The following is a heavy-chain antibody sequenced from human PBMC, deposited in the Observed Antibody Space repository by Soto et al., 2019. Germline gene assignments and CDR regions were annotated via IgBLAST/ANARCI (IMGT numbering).Heavy chain of an antibody. CDR1: GFTFSSYG. J-gene: IGHJ4*02. CDR3: ANSFFSGSWYYFDY. CDR2: ISYDGSNK. Sequence: GGSLRLSCAASGFTFSSYGMHWFRQAPGKGLEWVAVISYDGSNKYYADSVKGRFTISRDNSKNTLYLQMNSLRAEDTAVYYCANSFFSGSWYYFDYWGQGTLVTVSS. D-gene: IGHD3-22*01. V-gene: IGHV3-30*18.